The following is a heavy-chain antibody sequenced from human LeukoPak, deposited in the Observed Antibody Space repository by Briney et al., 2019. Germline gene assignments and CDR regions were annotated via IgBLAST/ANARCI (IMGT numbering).Heavy chain of an antibody. CDR1: GFTFTDYY. V-gene: IGHV1-2*02. CDR2: INANSGSI. CDR3: ARGPFDY. Sequence: ASVKVSCKASGFTFTDYYVHWVRQPPGQGLEWMGWINANSGSINYAQKFQGRVTMTRDTSTSTVYMELSRLRSDDTAVYYCARGPFDYWGQGTLVTVSS. J-gene: IGHJ4*02.